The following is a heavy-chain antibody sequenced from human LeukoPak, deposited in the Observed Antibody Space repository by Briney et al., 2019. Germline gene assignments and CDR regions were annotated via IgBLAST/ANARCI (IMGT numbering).Heavy chain of an antibody. CDR1: GFTFSSYW. J-gene: IGHJ4*02. D-gene: IGHD3-3*01. CDR2: INSDGSNT. Sequence: QPGGSLRLSCAASGFTFSSYWMHWVRHTPEKGLVWVSRINSDGSNTIYADSVKGRFTISRDNAKNTLFLQMNSLRAEDTAVYYCARDRYYTLDYWGQGTLVTVSS. V-gene: IGHV3-74*01. CDR3: ARDRYYTLDY.